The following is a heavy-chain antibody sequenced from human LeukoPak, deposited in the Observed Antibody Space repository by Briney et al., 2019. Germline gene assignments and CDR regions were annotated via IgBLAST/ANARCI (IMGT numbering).Heavy chain of an antibody. D-gene: IGHD3-22*01. V-gene: IGHV3-30*18. CDR3: AKEVYDSSGFYYYYGMDV. Sequence: GGSLRLSCAASGFTFSSYGMHWVRQAPGKGLEGVAVISYDGSNKYYADSVKGRFTISRDNSKNTLYLQMNSLRAEDTAVYYCAKEVYDSSGFYYYYGMDVWGQGTTVTVSS. CDR1: GFTFSSYG. CDR2: ISYDGSNK. J-gene: IGHJ6*02.